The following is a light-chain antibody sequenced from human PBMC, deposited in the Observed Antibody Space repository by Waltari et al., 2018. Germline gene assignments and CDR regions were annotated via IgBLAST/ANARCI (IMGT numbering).Light chain of an antibody. CDR3: QHYVRLPVT. V-gene: IGKV3-20*01. J-gene: IGKJ1*01. Sequence: EIVFTQSPGTLSLSPGERATLSCRASQSVCRSLAWYQQKPGRAPRLLIYATSNRATGIPDRFSASGSGTDFSLTISRLEPEDFALYYGQHYVRLPVTFGQGTKVEVK. CDR2: ATS. CDR1: QSVCRS.